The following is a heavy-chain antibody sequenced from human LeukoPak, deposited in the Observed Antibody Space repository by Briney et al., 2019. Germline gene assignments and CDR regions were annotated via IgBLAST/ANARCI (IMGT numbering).Heavy chain of an antibody. Sequence: PSETLSLTCTVSGGSISSGGYYWSWIRQHPGKGLEWIGYIYYSGSTYYNPSLKSRVTISVDTSKNQFSLKLSSVTAADTAVYYCARVPFVYYYDSSGYGGGFDYWGQGTLVTVSS. CDR3: ARVPFVYYYDSSGYGGGFDY. V-gene: IGHV4-31*03. CDR2: IYYSGST. J-gene: IGHJ4*02. CDR1: GGSISSGGYY. D-gene: IGHD3-22*01.